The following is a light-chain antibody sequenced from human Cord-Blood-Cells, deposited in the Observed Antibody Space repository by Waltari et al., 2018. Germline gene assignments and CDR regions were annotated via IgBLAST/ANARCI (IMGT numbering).Light chain of an antibody. CDR2: WAS. Sequence: DSVMTQSPDSLAESLGEKATINCKFSQSVLYSSNNKNYLAWYQQKPGQPPKLLIYWASTRESGVPDRFSGSGSGTDFTLTISSLQAEDVAVYYCQQYYSTPITFGQGTRLEIK. V-gene: IGKV4-1*01. J-gene: IGKJ5*01. CDR3: QQYYSTPIT. CDR1: QSVLYSSNNKNY.